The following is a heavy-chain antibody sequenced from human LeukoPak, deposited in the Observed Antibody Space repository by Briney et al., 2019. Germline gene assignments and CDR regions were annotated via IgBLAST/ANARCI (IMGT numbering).Heavy chain of an antibody. CDR2: ISSSGSTI. D-gene: IGHD2-15*01. V-gene: IGHV3-48*04. J-gene: IGHJ4*02. CDR1: GFTFSSYW. Sequence: GGSLRLSCAASGFTFSSYWMHWVRQAPGKGPEWVSYISSSGSTIYYADSVKGRFTISRDNAKNSLYLQMNSLRAEDTAVYYCASAQFPRSGGSFDYWGQGTLVTVSS. CDR3: ASAQFPRSGGSFDY.